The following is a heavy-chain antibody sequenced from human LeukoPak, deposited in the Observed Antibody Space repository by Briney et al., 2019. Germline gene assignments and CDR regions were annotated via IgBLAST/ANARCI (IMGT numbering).Heavy chain of an antibody. CDR1: GYTFTGYY. CDR2: INPNSGGT. D-gene: IGHD1-26*01. V-gene: IGHV1-2*02. J-gene: IGHJ5*02. CDR3: ARDNSVGDNAWWFDP. Sequence: EASVKVSCKASGYTFTGYYMHWVRQAPGQGLEWMGWINPNSGGTNYAQKFQGRVTMTRDTSISTAYMEPSRLRSEDTAIYYCARDNSVGDNAWWFDPWGQGTLVTVSS.